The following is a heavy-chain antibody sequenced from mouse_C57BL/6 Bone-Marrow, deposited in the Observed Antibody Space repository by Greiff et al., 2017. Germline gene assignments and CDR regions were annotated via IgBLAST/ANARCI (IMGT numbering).Heavy chain of an antibody. CDR2: IKPGSGGT. Sequence: VKVVESGAELVRPGTSVKGCCKASGDACTNYLIEWVKKRPGQGREWIGVIKPGSGGTNYNEKFKGKATLTEDKSSSTAYMQLSSLTSEDSAVYFCARSTVVGGFAYWGQGTLVTVSA. CDR1: GDACTNYL. CDR3: ARSTVVGGFAY. V-gene: IGHV1-54*01. D-gene: IGHD1-1*01. J-gene: IGHJ3*01.